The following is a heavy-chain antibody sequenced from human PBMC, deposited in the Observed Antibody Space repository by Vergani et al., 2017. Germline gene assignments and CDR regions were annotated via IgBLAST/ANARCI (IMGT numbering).Heavy chain of an antibody. Sequence: QVQLVPSGAEVKKPGSSVRFSCKASGGTFSSYAISWVRQAPGQGLEWMGGIIPIFGTENYAQKFQGRVTITADESTSPAYMELSSLRSEDTAVYYCASGYCSSTSCYQVWFDPWGQGTLVTVSS. CDR1: GGTFSSYA. CDR3: ASGYCSSTSCYQVWFDP. V-gene: IGHV1-69*01. D-gene: IGHD2-2*01. CDR2: IIPIFGTE. J-gene: IGHJ5*02.